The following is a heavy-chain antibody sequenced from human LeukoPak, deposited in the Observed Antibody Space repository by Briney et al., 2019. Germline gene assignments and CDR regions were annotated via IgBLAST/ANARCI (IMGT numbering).Heavy chain of an antibody. D-gene: IGHD1-26*01. V-gene: IGHV3-21*01. J-gene: IGHJ4*02. CDR1: GFTLRSYS. CDR3: ARDASGSSPGLIDS. CDR2: ISTSSYHV. Sequence: GRSLRLSCAASGFTLRSYSMNWVRQAAGHGLECVSYISTSSYHVYYADSVTGRFNISSADAQTSTNFQMNCLRAQAKAVHFFARDASGSSPGLIDSWGQGTLVTVSS.